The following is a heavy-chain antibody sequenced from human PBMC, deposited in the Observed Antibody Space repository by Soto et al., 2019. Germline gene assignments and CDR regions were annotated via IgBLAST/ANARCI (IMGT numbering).Heavy chain of an antibody. D-gene: IGHD1-26*01. J-gene: IGHJ5*02. CDR1: GASTSGYF. Sequence: TLSLTCTVSGASTSGYFWTWIRQPPGKGLEWIGYFYGGSTNYNPSLKSRATISMAPSKNHFSLNLMSVTAADTAVYYCAGDSRSAEGWLDPWGQGILVTVSS. V-gene: IGHV4-59*01. CDR2: FYGGST. CDR3: AGDSRSAEGWLDP.